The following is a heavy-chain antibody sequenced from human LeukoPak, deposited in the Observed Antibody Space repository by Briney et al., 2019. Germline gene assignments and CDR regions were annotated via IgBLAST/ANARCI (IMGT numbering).Heavy chain of an antibody. J-gene: IGHJ4*02. CDR3: ARLYCSRTSCYYSN. CDR1: GGSVSSVSYY. Sequence: SETLSLTYTVSGGSVSSVSYYWSWIRQPPGKGLEWIGYIYYSGSSSYNPALKSRVTISLDTSKNQFSLELSSVTAADTAIYYCARLYCSRTSCYYSNWGQGTLVTVSS. V-gene: IGHV4-61*01. CDR2: IYYSGSS. D-gene: IGHD2-2*01.